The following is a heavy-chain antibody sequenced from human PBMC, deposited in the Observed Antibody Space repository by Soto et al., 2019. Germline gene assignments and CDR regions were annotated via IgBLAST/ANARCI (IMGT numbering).Heavy chain of an antibody. D-gene: IGHD6-13*01. Sequence: EVQLVESGGGLVKPGGSLRLSCAASGFTFSSYSMNWVRQAPGKGLEWVSSISSSSSYIYYAGSVKGRFTISRDNAKNSLYLQMNSLRAEDTAVYYCARDGYSSSWYWGMDVWGQGTTVTVSS. V-gene: IGHV3-21*01. CDR2: ISSSSSYI. CDR1: GFTFSSYS. CDR3: ARDGYSSSWYWGMDV. J-gene: IGHJ6*02.